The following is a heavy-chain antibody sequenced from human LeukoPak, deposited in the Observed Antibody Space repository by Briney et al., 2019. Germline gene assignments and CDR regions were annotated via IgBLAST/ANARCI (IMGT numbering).Heavy chain of an antibody. J-gene: IGHJ4*02. Sequence: PGGSLRLSCAASGFTVSSNYMSWVRQAPGKGLEWVSVIYSGGSTYYADSVKGRFTISRGNSKNTLYLQMNSLRAEDTAVYYCARDVRGVIYYWGQGTLVTVSS. D-gene: IGHD3-10*01. V-gene: IGHV3-53*01. CDR1: GFTVSSNY. CDR2: IYSGGST. CDR3: ARDVRGVIYY.